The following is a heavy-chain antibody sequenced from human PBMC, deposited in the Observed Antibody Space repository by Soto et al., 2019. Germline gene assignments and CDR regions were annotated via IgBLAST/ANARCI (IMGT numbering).Heavy chain of an antibody. V-gene: IGHV1-18*01. CDR3: ARDPSNTSGHSQFFDS. D-gene: IGHD3-22*01. Sequence: QVQLVQSGTEVKKPGASVKVSCKASGYSFTKYAISWVRQAPGQGLEWMGWISTYNGDTMYAQKFQGRVTLTTDTSTTTVYMELRSLRSDDTAVYYCARDPSNTSGHSQFFDSWGQGTLVTVSS. CDR1: GYSFTKYA. J-gene: IGHJ4*02. CDR2: ISTYNGDT.